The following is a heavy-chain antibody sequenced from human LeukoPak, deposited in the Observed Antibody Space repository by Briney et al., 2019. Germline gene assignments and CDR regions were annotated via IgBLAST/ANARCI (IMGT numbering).Heavy chain of an antibody. Sequence: GGSMRLSCAASGFTFSSYDTNWVRQAPGTGLEWVSYISSSNSAIYYADSVKGRFTISRDNAKNSLYLQMNSLGAEDTAVYYCARAGTYVVRGVDGNMDVWGKGTTVTVSS. J-gene: IGHJ6*03. CDR3: ARAGTYVVRGVDGNMDV. D-gene: IGHD3-10*01. CDR2: ISSSNSAI. V-gene: IGHV3-48*03. CDR1: GFTFSSYD.